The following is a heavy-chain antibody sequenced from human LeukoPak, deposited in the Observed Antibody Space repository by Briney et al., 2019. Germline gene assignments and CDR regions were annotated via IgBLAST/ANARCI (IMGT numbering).Heavy chain of an antibody. CDR1: GYTFTSYG. D-gene: IGHD3-22*01. J-gene: IGHJ3*02. CDR2: ISAYNGNT. CDR3: ARGRYYYDSSGLLYDAFDI. Sequence: ASVKVSCKASGYTFTSYGISWVRQAPGQGLEWMGWISAYNGNTNYAQKLQGRVTMTTDTSTSTAYMELRSLRSDDTAVYYCARGRYYYDSSGLLYDAFDIWGQGTMVTVSS. V-gene: IGHV1-18*01.